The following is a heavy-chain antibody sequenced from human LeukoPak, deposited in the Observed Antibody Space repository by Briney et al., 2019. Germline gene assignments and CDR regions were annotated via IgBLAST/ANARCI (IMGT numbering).Heavy chain of an antibody. V-gene: IGHV3-74*01. CDR1: GFTFSSYW. J-gene: IGHJ6*02. CDR2: IKSDGSST. Sequence: GGSLRLSCAASGFTFSSYWMHWVRQAPGKGLVWVSRIKSDGSSTTYADSVKGRFSISRDNAKNTLYLQMNSLRGEETAVYYCAKVPSTSVVVPAALVGDGMDVWGQGTTVTVSS. CDR3: AKVPSTSVVVPAALVGDGMDV. D-gene: IGHD2-2*01.